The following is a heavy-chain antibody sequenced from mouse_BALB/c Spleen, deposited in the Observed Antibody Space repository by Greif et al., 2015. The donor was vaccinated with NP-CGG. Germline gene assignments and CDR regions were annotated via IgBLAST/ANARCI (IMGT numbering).Heavy chain of an antibody. CDR1: GYTFTSYW. J-gene: IGHJ1*01. CDR2: IDPSDSYT. CDR3: TRGGYGNYPYWYFDV. Sequence: QVQLQQSGAELVKPGASVKMSCKASGYTFTSYWMHWVKQRPGQGLEWIGTIDPSDSYTSYNQKFKGKATLTVDTSSSTAYMQLSSLTSEDSAVYYCTRGGYGNYPYWYFDVWGAGTTVTVSS. D-gene: IGHD2-10*02. V-gene: IGHV1S127*01.